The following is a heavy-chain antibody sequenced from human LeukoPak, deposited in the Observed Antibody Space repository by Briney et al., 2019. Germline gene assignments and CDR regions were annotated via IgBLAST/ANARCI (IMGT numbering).Heavy chain of an antibody. Sequence: SVKVSCKASGGTFSSYAISWVRQAPGQGLEWMGRIIPILGIANYAQKFQGRVTITADKSTSTAYMELSSLRSEDTAVYYCARDSDYGGFDYWGQGTLVTVSS. V-gene: IGHV1-69*04. D-gene: IGHD4/OR15-4a*01. CDR2: IIPILGIA. CDR1: GGTFSSYA. CDR3: ARDSDYGGFDY. J-gene: IGHJ4*02.